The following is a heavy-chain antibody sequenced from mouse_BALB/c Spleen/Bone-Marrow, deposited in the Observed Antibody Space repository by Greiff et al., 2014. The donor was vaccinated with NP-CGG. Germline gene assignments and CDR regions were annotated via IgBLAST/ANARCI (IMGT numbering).Heavy chain of an antibody. J-gene: IGHJ4*01. CDR2: IHPGSGGT. V-gene: IGHV1-15*01. CDR3: TRGWDALDY. D-gene: IGHD3-3*01. Sequence: VKLVQSGAELVRPGASVKLSCKALGYTFTDYEIHWVKQTPEHGLEWIGAIHPGSGGTAYNQKFKGKATLTVDKSSNTAHMELSSLTSEDSAVYYCTRGWDALDYWRQGTTAPVPS. CDR1: GYTFTDYE.